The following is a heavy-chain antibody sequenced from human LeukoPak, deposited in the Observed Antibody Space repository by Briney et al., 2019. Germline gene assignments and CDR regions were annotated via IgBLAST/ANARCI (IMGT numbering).Heavy chain of an antibody. Sequence: GGSLRLSCAASGFTLSHYYMSYIRQAPGKGLEWVSYISSSGSTIYCADSVKGRFTISRDNVKNSLDLQMNSLRAEDTAVYYCARGDIVVVPAAMDYWGQGTLVTVSS. J-gene: IGHJ4*02. CDR2: ISSSGSTI. V-gene: IGHV3-11*04. D-gene: IGHD2-2*01. CDR1: GFTLSHYY. CDR3: ARGDIVVVPAAMDY.